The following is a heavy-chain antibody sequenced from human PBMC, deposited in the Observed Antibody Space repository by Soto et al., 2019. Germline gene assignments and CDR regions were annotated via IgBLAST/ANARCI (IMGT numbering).Heavy chain of an antibody. CDR2: ISGGGGSR. D-gene: IGHD6-13*01. CDR3: AKDRNMAASLGVSDY. CDR1: GFTFSNYA. Sequence: PGGSLRLSCAASGFTFSNYAMSWVRQAPGEGLEWVSTISGGGGSRYYADSVQGRFTISRDNSNNTLYLQMNSLRADDTALYFCAKDRNMAASLGVSDYWGQGTPVTVSS. J-gene: IGHJ4*02. V-gene: IGHV3-23*01.